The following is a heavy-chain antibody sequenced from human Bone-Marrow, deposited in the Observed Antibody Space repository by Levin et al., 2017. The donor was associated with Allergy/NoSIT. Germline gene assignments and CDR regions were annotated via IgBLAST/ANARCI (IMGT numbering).Heavy chain of an antibody. CDR2: IYHSGTT. Sequence: SETLSLTCAVSGGSISSGTYSWSWIRQPPGKGLEWIAYIYHSGTTYYSPSLKSRATISVDMSKNQFSLRLSSVTAADTAVYYCARGPVYDAFDIWGQGTMVTVSS. CDR3: ARGPVYDAFDI. J-gene: IGHJ3*02. V-gene: IGHV4-30-2*01. D-gene: IGHD1-14*01. CDR1: GGSISSGTYS.